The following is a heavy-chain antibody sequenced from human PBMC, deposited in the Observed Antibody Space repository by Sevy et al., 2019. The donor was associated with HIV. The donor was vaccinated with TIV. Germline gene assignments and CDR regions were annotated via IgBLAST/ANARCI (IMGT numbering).Heavy chain of an antibody. Sequence: ASVKVSCKASGFTFTSSAVQWVRQARGQRLEWIGWIVVGSGNTNYAQKFQERVTITRDRSTSTAYMELGSLRSEDTAVYYCAARSRYYYDSSGYYDAFDIWGQGTMVTVSS. CDR3: AARSRYYYDSSGYYDAFDI. CDR2: IVVGSGNT. D-gene: IGHD3-22*01. V-gene: IGHV1-58*01. J-gene: IGHJ3*02. CDR1: GFTFTSSA.